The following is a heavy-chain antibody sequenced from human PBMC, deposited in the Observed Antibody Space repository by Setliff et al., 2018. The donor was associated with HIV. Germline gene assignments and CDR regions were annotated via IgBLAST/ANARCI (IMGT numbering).Heavy chain of an antibody. D-gene: IGHD3-9*01. CDR1: GGSISNYY. J-gene: IGHJ4*02. CDR3: ARGGVLRYFDWAY. V-gene: IGHV4-4*08. CDR2: IYTSGST. Sequence: KPSETLSLTCTVSGGSISNYYWSWIRQPPGKGLECIGYIYTSGSTDYNPSLKSRVTISVDTSKNQFSLKLSSVTAADTAVYYCARGGVLRYFDWAYWGQGTLVTVSS.